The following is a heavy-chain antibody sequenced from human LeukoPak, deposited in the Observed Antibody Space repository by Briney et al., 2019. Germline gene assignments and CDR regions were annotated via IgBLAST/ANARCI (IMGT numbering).Heavy chain of an antibody. CDR3: AKDPEDVVEWLYYFDY. D-gene: IGHD3-3*01. CDR2: ISGSGGST. V-gene: IGHV3-23*01. J-gene: IGHJ4*02. CDR1: GFTFSSYA. Sequence: PGGSLRLSCAASGFTFSSYAMSWVRQAPGKGLEWVSAISGSGGSTYYADSVKGRFTISRDNSKNTLYLQMNSLRAEDTAVYYCAKDPEDVVEWLYYFDYWGQGTLVTVSS.